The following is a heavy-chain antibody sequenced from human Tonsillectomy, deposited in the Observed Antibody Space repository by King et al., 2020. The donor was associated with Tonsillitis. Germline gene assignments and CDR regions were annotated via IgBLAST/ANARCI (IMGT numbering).Heavy chain of an antibody. CDR1: GYSFTSYW. CDR3: ARPIHSTSSQGYGY. Sequence: HLVQSGAEGKKPGESLKISCKGSGYSFTSYWIGWGGQMPGKSPEWMGIIFPGDSYTRYSPAFPGQVTISPDKSISTAYLQWSSLKASDTAIYYCARPIHSTSSQGYGYWGQGTLVTVSS. J-gene: IGHJ4*02. V-gene: IGHV5-51*06. CDR2: IFPGDSYT. D-gene: IGHD6-6*01.